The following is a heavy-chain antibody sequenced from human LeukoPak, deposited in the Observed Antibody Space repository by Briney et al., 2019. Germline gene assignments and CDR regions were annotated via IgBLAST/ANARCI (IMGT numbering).Heavy chain of an antibody. CDR1: GGSISSYY. D-gene: IGHD6-19*01. J-gene: IGHJ4*02. Sequence: SETLSLTCTVSGGSISSYYRSWIRQPPGKGLEWIGYIYYSGSTNYNPSLKSRVTISVDTSKNQFSLKLSSVTAADTAVYYCAGSSPGYSSGWSFDYWGQGTLVTVSS. CDR2: IYYSGST. V-gene: IGHV4-59*01. CDR3: AGSSPGYSSGWSFDY.